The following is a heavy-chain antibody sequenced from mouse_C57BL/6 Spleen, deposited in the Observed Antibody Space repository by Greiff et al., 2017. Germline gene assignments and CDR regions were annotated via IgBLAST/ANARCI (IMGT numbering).Heavy chain of an antibody. J-gene: IGHJ2*01. CDR3: ARGGDLDHYFDY. Sequence: QVQLQQPGAELVKPGASVKMSCKASGYTFTSYWITWVKQRPGQGLEWIGDIYPGSGSTNYNEKFKSKATLTVDTSSSTAYMQSSSLTSEDSAVYYCARGGDLDHYFDYWGQGTTLTVSS. CDR2: IYPGSGST. D-gene: IGHD2-13*01. V-gene: IGHV1-55*01. CDR1: GYTFTSYW.